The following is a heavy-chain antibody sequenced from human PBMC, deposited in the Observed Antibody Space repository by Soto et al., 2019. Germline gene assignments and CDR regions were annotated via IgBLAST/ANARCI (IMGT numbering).Heavy chain of an antibody. CDR3: GGLNGLTGYHGYGMDL. D-gene: IGHD3-9*01. Sequence: QITLKASGPTLVKPTQTLTLTCTFSGFSLSTGGVGVGWIRQPPGKAPEWLALIYWNDDKRYSPSLNSRLTITKDTSKNQVVLTMSHKGPVDPAPYYCGGLNGLTGYHGYGMDLRGQGTTVTGSS. CDR2: IYWNDDK. J-gene: IGHJ6*02. V-gene: IGHV2-5*01. CDR1: GFSLSTGGVG.